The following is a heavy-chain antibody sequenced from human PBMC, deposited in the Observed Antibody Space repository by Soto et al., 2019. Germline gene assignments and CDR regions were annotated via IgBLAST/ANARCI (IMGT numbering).Heavy chain of an antibody. D-gene: IGHD3-10*01. Sequence: EVQLLESGGGLVQPGGSLRLSCAASGFTFSSYAMSWVRQAPGKGLEWVSAISGSGGSTYYADSVKGRFTISRDNSKNTLYLQMNSLRAEDTAVYYCAKDVLVTIVRGVVGAFDIWGQGTMVTVSS. J-gene: IGHJ3*02. V-gene: IGHV3-23*01. CDR1: GFTFSSYA. CDR3: AKDVLVTIVRGVVGAFDI. CDR2: ISGSGGST.